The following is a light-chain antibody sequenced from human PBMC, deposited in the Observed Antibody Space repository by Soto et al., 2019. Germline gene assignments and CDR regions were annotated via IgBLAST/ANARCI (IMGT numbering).Light chain of an antibody. J-gene: IGKJ1*01. CDR1: QTVNSSY. CDR2: GAS. V-gene: IGKV3-15*01. CDR3: QQYNNWPPWT. Sequence: ENMLSKSPGTLSLSTGERATLSCSASQTVNSSYLAWYQRKPGQAPRLLIYGASTRATGIPARFSGSGSGTEFTLTISSLQSEDFALYYCQQYNNWPPWTFCQGTKVDIK.